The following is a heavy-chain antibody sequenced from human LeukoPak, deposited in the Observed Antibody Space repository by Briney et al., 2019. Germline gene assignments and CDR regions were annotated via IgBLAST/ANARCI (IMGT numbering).Heavy chain of an antibody. CDR1: GGSISSSSYY. CDR2: IYYSGST. V-gene: IGHV4-39*01. Sequence: SETLSLTCTVSGGSISSSSYYWGWIRQPPGKGLEWIGSIYYSGSTYYNPSLKSRVTISVDTSKNQFSLKLGSVTAADTAVYYCARVSSGGYYYGMDVWGQGTTVTVSS. J-gene: IGHJ6*02. D-gene: IGHD2-15*01. CDR3: ARVSSGGYYYGMDV.